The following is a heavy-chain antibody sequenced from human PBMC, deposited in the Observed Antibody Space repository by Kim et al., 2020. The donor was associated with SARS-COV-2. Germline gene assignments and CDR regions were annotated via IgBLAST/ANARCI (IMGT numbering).Heavy chain of an antibody. CDR3: AKDLKWLRFSPLLSYSYGMDV. D-gene: IGHD5-12*01. V-gene: IGHV3-23*01. J-gene: IGHJ6*02. CDR1: GFTFSSYA. CDR2: ISGSGGST. Sequence: GGSLRLSCAASGFTFSSYAMSWVRQAPGKGLEWVSAISGSGGSTYYADSVKGRFTISRDNSKNTLYLQMNSLRAEDTAVYYCAKDLKWLRFSPLLSYSYGMDVWGQGATVTVSS.